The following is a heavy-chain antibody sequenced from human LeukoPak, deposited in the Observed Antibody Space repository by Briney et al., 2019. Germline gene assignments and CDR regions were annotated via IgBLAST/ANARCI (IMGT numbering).Heavy chain of an antibody. V-gene: IGHV1-69*13. CDR2: IIPIFGTA. Sequence: GASVKVSCKASGGTFSSYAISWVRQAPGQGLEWMGGIIPIFGTANYAQKFQGRVTITADESTSTAYMELSSLRSEDTAVYCCAREIYGSGSYFDYWGQGTLVTVSS. CDR3: AREIYGSGSYFDY. D-gene: IGHD3-10*01. J-gene: IGHJ4*02. CDR1: GGTFSSYA.